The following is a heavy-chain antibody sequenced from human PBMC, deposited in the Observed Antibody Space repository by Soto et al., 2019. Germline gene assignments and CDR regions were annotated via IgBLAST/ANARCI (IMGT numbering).Heavy chain of an antibody. CDR3: VRASYCSGGSCYNLDY. V-gene: IGHV3-33*01. J-gene: IGHJ4*02. CDR1: GFTFSSYG. CDR2: IRYDGSNK. Sequence: GGSLRLSCAASGFTFSSYGMHWVRQAPGKGLEWVAVIRYDGSNKYYDDSVKGRFTISRDNSKKTLDLQMNSLRAEDTAVYYCVRASYCSGGSCYNLDYWGQGTLVTVSS. D-gene: IGHD2-15*01.